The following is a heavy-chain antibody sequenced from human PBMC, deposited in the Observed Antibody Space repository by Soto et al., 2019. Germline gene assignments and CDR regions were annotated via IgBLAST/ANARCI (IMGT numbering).Heavy chain of an antibody. CDR2: IKTSAGGGAT. J-gene: IGHJ6*02. V-gene: IGHV3-15*07. CDR1: GFSFNEAW. Sequence: EVQLVESAGGLVKPGGSLRHSCVASGFSFNEAWMNWVRQAPGQGLEWVGRIKTSAGGGATNYAAPVQGRFTISRDDSKNTLYLHMNSLRTEDTAIYYCTTGSVEGIWGQGTTVIVSS. D-gene: IGHD2-15*01. CDR3: TTGSVEGI.